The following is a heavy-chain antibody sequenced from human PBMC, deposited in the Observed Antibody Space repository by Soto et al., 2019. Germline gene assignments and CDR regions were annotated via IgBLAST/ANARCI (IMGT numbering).Heavy chain of an antibody. V-gene: IGHV1-18*01. CDR1: GYTFTSYT. J-gene: IGHJ5*01. D-gene: IGHD2-8*01. CDR3: VKWVAGFES. Sequence: VQLVQSGAEVKKPGASVKVSCKASGYTFTSYTVSWVGQAPRQGLVWIGWISTTNDNTDIAQKFQDRATMTTDTSASTAYMELRSLRLDNTAVYYGVKWVAGFESWGQGTRVSVSS. CDR2: ISTTNDNT.